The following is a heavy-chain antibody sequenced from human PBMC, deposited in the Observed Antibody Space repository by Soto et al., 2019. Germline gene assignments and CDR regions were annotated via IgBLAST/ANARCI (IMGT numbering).Heavy chain of an antibody. D-gene: IGHD6-6*01. CDR2: IYYSGST. Sequence: SETLSLTCPVSGGSISSYYWSWIRQPPGKGLEWIGYIYYSGSTNYNPSLKSRVTISVDTSKNQFSLKLSSVTAADTAVYYCARLPSVSSSSNWGQGTLVTVSS. CDR3: ARLPSVSSSSN. J-gene: IGHJ4*02. CDR1: GGSISSYY. V-gene: IGHV4-59*08.